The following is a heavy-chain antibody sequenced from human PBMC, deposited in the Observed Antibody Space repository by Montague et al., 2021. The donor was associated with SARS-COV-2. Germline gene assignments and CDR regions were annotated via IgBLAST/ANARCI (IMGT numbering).Heavy chain of an antibody. D-gene: IGHD4-17*01. CDR1: GGSISTSYY. Sequence: SETLSLTCTVSGGSISTSYYWGWIRQPPGKGLEWIGSIYYSGSTYYNPSLKSRVTISVDTSKNQFSLKLSSVTAADTAVYYCARDATVTTFYHYGMDVWGQGTTVTVSS. J-gene: IGHJ6*02. CDR3: ARDATVTTFYHYGMDV. CDR2: IYYSGST. V-gene: IGHV4-39*07.